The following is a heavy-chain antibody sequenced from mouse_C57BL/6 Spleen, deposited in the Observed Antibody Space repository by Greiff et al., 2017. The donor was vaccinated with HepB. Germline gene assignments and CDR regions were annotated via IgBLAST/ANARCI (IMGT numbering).Heavy chain of an antibody. CDR1: GFTFSSYA. CDR3: ARVGDAMDY. V-gene: IGHV5-4*03. Sequence: EVMLVESGGGLVKPGGSLKLSCAASGFTFSSYAMSWVRQTPEKRLEWVATISDGGSYTYYPDNVKGRFTISRDNAKNNLYLQMSHLKSEDTAMYYGARVGDAMDYWGQGTSVTVSS. J-gene: IGHJ4*01. CDR2: ISDGGSYT.